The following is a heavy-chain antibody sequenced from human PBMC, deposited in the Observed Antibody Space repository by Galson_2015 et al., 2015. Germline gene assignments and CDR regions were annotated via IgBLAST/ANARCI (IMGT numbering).Heavy chain of an antibody. V-gene: IGHV4-39*01. J-gene: IGHJ4*02. CDR1: GGSISSSSYY. CDR3: ASRDYDSSGYYYLPDY. Sequence: SETLSLTCTVSGGSISSSSYYWGWIRQPPGKGLEWIGSIYYSGSIYYNPSLKSRVTISVDTSKNQFSLELSSVTAADTAVYYCASRDYDSSGYYYLPDYWGQGTLVTVSS. D-gene: IGHD3-22*01. CDR2: IYYSGSI.